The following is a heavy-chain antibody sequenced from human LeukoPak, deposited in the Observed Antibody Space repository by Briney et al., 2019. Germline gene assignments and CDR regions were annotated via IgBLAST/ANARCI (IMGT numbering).Heavy chain of an antibody. Sequence: GASVKVPCKASGYTFTSYGISWVRQAPGQGLEWMGWISAYNGNTNYAQKLQGRVTVTTDTSTSTAYMEPRSLRSDDTAVYYCARGQDSTTPSYWFDPWGQGTLVTVSS. CDR3: ARGQDSTTPSYWFDP. D-gene: IGHD2-2*01. J-gene: IGHJ5*02. V-gene: IGHV1-18*01. CDR1: GYTFTSYG. CDR2: ISAYNGNT.